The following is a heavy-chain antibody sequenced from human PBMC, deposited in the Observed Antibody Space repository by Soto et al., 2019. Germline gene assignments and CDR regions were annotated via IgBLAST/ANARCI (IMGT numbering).Heavy chain of an antibody. J-gene: IGHJ4*02. CDR3: VREVDY. CDR1: GYTFTSYG. CDR2: ISAYNGNT. Sequence: ASVKVSCKASGYTFTSYGISWVRQAPGQGLEWMGWISAYNGNTKYAQNLRDRVSMTTDTSTTTAYMELRSLRSDDTAVYYCVREVDYWGQGTLVTVSS. V-gene: IGHV1-18*01.